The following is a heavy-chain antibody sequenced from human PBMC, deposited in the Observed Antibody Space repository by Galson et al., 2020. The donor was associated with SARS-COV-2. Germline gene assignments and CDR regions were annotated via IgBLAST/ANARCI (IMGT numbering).Heavy chain of an antibody. CDR1: GFTFSSYG. J-gene: IGHJ4*02. D-gene: IGHD3-22*01. V-gene: IGHV3-30*18. Sequence: GESLKISCAASGFTFSSYGMHWVRQAPGKGLEWVAVISYDGSNKYYADSVKGRFTISRDNSKNTLYLQMNSLRAEDTAVYYCAKDLLYYYDSSGYSTFVDYWGQGTLVTVSS. CDR2: ISYDGSNK. CDR3: AKDLLYYYDSSGYSTFVDY.